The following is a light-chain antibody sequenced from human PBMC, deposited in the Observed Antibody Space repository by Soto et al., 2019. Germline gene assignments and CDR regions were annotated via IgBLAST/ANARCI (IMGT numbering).Light chain of an antibody. CDR1: QSVSFSY. CDR2: GAS. CDR3: QQYGSSPGT. J-gene: IGKJ2*01. Sequence: EIVLTQSPGTLSLSPGERATLSCWASQSVSFSYLAWYQQKPGQAPRLLIYGASSRAAGIPNRVSGSGSGTDFTLTISRLEPEDFAVYYCQQYGSSPGTFGQGTKLEIK. V-gene: IGKV3-20*01.